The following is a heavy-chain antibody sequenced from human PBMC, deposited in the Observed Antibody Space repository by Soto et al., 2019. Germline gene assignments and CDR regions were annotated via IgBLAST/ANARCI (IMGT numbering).Heavy chain of an antibody. CDR1: GFTFSSYE. CDR2: ISSSGSTI. D-gene: IGHD6-6*01. J-gene: IGHJ6*02. Sequence: XVSLRLSCAASGFTFSSYEVNWVRQAPGKGLEWVSYISSSGSTIYYADSVKGRFTISRDNAKNSLYLQMNSLRAEDTAVYYSARARMYSLVADVWGQRTTVTVSS. CDR3: ARARMYSLVADV. V-gene: IGHV3-48*03.